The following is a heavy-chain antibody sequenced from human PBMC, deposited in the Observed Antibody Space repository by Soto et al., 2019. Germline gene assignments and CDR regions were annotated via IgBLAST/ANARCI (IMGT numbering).Heavy chain of an antibody. CDR3: ARGYFDSGHGYDL. CDR1: GHLFNNHW. CDR2: IFTRDSET. V-gene: IGHV5-51*01. J-gene: IGHJ5*02. Sequence: RESLKISCKGPGHLFNNHWIGWVRQTPGKGLEWMGLIFTRDSETTTSPSFQGHVSFSVDNSINTVYLQWTSLKTTDTGIYFCARGYFDSGHGYDLWGQGTLVTVSS. D-gene: IGHD3-10*01.